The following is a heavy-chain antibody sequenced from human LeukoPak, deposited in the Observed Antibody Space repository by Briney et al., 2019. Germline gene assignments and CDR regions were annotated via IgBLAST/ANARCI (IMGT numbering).Heavy chain of an antibody. Sequence: SETLSLTCTVSGGSISSYYWSWIRQPAGKGLEWIGRIYTSGSTNYNPSLKSRVTMSVDTSKNQFSLKLSSVTAADTAVYYCARDTPYGYGSGKAFDIWGHGTMVTVSS. CDR3: ARDTPYGYGSGKAFDI. D-gene: IGHD3-10*01. CDR2: IYTSGST. V-gene: IGHV4-4*07. J-gene: IGHJ3*02. CDR1: GGSISSYY.